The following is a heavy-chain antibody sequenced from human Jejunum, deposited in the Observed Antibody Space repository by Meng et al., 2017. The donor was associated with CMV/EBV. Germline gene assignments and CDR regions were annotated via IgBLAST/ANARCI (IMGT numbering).Heavy chain of an antibody. J-gene: IGHJ4*02. D-gene: IGHD2-15*01. CDR3: ARLYCSGGSCYTIDY. CDR1: GSTFTSYA. CDR2: INTNTGNP. V-gene: IGHV7-4-1*02. Sequence: VQLGQRWADLKKPGALLTVACKASGSTFTSYAMNWVRQAPGQGLEWMGWINTNTGNPTYAQGFTGRFVFSLDTSVSTAYLQISSLKAADTAVYYCARLYCSGGSCYTIDYWGQGTLVTVSS.